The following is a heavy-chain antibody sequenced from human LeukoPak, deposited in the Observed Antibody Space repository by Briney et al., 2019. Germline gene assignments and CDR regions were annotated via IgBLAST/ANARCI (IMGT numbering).Heavy chain of an antibody. Sequence: SETLSLTCTVSGGSVSIGGYYWAWIRQPPGKGLEWIGSIYYSWTTYYNPSLKSRVTLSLDTSNNHFSLKLSALNAADTAVYFCARHCFDPADPRMPWFAPWGQGILVTVSS. V-gene: IGHV4-39*01. J-gene: IGHJ5*02. D-gene: IGHD3-9*01. CDR3: ARHCFDPADPRMPWFAP. CDR2: IYYSWTT. CDR1: GGSVSIGGYY.